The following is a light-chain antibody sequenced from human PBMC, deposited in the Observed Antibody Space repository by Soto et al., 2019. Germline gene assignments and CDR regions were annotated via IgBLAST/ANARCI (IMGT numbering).Light chain of an antibody. CDR1: QGISSW. Sequence: DIQMTQSPSAVSASVGDRVTITWRASQGISSWLAWYQQKPGEAPKXLIYAASSLQSGVPSRFSGSGSGTDFTLTISSLQAEDVATYFCQQYHSYPLTFGGGTKVDI. V-gene: IGKV1D-16*01. CDR2: AAS. J-gene: IGKJ4*01. CDR3: QQYHSYPLT.